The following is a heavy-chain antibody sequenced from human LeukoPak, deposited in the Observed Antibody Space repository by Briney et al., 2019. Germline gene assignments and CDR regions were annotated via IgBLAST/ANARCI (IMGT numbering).Heavy chain of an antibody. J-gene: IGHJ4*02. V-gene: IGHV3-23*01. CDR1: GFTFTSYA. D-gene: IGHD6-19*01. CDR2: ISGSGGNT. Sequence: PGGTLRLSCAASGFTFTSYAMNWVRQAPGKGLEWVSAISGSGGNTYYADSVKGRFTIPRDNAKNTLYLQMNSLRAEDTAVYYCARDRSGWYYFDYWGQGTLVTVSS. CDR3: ARDRSGWYYFDY.